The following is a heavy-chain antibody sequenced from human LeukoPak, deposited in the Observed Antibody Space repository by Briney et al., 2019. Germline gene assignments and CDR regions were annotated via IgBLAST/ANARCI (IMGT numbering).Heavy chain of an antibody. J-gene: IGHJ4*02. CDR1: GGSISSGGYS. CDR2: IYHSGST. V-gene: IGHV4-30-2*01. CDR3: ARTVRGVIGFYFDY. D-gene: IGHD3-10*01. Sequence: PSQTLSLTCAVSGGSISSGGYSWSWIRQPPGKGLEWIGYIYHSGSTYYNPSLESRVTISVDRSKNQFSLKLSSVTAADTAVYYCARTVRGVIGFYFDYWGQGTLVTVSS.